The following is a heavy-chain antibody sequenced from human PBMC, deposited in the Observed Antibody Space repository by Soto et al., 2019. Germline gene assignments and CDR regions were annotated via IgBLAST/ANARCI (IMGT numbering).Heavy chain of an antibody. CDR1: GFTFSSYS. CDR3: AREPVNWNYVHNWFDP. V-gene: IGHV3-48*02. J-gene: IGHJ5*02. Sequence: GGSLRLSCAASGFTFSSYSMNWVRQAPGKGLEWVSYISSSSSTIYYADSVKGRFTISRGNAKNSLYLQMNSLRDEDTAVYYCAREPVNWNYVHNWFDPWGQGTLVTVSS. D-gene: IGHD1-7*01. CDR2: ISSSSSTI.